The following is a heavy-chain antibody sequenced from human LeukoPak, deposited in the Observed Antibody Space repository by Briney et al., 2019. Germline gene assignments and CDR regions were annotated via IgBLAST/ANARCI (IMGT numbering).Heavy chain of an antibody. D-gene: IGHD3-10*01. J-gene: IGHJ6*02. CDR2: INPNSGGT. CDR3: ARAMVRGVQGYYYGMDV. V-gene: IGHV1-2*02. CDR1: GYTFTGYY. Sequence: ASVKVSCKAFGYTFTGYYMRWVRQAPGQGLEWMGWINPNSGGTNYAQKFQGRVTMTRDTSISTAYMELSRLRSDDTAVYYCARAMVRGVQGYYYGMDVWGQGTTVTVSS.